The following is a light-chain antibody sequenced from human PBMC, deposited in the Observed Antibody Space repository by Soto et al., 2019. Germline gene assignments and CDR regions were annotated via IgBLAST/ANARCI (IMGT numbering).Light chain of an antibody. Sequence: DILMTQSPSSLSASVGDRVTITCRASQTISTHLNWYQQKPGKAPNVLIYAASTLPTGVPSRFSGSGSGTNFTLTITSLHPEDFATYYCQQSYGIPRTFGQGT. CDR3: QQSYGIPRT. CDR1: QTISTH. V-gene: IGKV1-39*01. J-gene: IGKJ1*01. CDR2: AAS.